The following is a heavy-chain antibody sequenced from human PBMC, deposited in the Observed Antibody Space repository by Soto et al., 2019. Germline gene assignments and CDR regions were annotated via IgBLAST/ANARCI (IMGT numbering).Heavy chain of an antibody. D-gene: IGHD6-19*01. CDR2: MNPNSGNT. V-gene: IGHV1-8*01. CDR3: ARDARIAVAGLYYFDY. J-gene: IGHJ4*02. Sequence: ASVKVSCKASGYTFTTYDIYWVRQATGQWLEWMGWMNPNSGNTGYAQKFLGRVTMPRNTSISTAYMELSSLTSDDTAVYYCARDARIAVAGLYYFDYWGQGTLVTVSS. CDR1: GYTFTTYD.